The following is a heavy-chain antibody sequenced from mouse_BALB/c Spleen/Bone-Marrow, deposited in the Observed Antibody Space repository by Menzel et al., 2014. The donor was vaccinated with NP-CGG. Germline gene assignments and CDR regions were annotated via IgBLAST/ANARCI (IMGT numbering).Heavy chain of an antibody. J-gene: IGHJ3*01. V-gene: IGHV5-4*02. CDR3: ARENWDVGFAY. D-gene: IGHD4-1*01. CDR1: GFTFSDYY. Sequence: EVQLVESGGGLVKPGASMKLSCAASGFTFSDYYMYWVRQTPEKRLEWVGDISAGGSYTDYPDSVKGRFTISRDNAKNNLYLQMSSLKSEDTAMYYCARENWDVGFAYWGQGTLVTVSA. CDR2: ISAGGSYT.